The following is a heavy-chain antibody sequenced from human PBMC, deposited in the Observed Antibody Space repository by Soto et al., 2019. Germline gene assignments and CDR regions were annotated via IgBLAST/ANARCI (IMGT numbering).Heavy chain of an antibody. V-gene: IGHV1-18*01. D-gene: IGHD2-2*01. CDR1: GYTFTSYG. CDR3: ARGDIVVVPAASYFEY. Sequence: ASVKVSCKASGYTFTSYGISWVRQAPGQGLEWMGWISAYNGNTNYAQKLQGRVTMTTDTSTSTAYMELRSLRSDDTAVYYCARGDIVVVPAASYFEYWGQGTLVTVSS. J-gene: IGHJ4*02. CDR2: ISAYNGNT.